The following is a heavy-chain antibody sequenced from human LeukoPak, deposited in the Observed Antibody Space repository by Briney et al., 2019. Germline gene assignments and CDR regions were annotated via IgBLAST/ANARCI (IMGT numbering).Heavy chain of an antibody. CDR1: GGSFSGYY. J-gene: IGHJ4*02. D-gene: IGHD4-17*01. CDR3: ARVRAYGDDY. Sequence: PSETLSLTCAVYGGSFSGYYWSWIRQPPGKGLEWIGEINHNGSTNYNPSLKSRVTISVDTSKNQFSLKLSSVTAADTAVYYCARVRAYGDDYWGQGTLVTVSS. CDR2: INHNGST. V-gene: IGHV4-34*01.